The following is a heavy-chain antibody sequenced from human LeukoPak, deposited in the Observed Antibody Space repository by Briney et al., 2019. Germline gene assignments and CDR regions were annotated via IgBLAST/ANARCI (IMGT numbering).Heavy chain of an antibody. Sequence: GAPLKTSCQGPGYHFPNFRIGWGRQMPGKGLGGMGIIYSGDSDTRYSPSFQGHVTISVDKSISTAYLHWSGLRASDTAMYYGVRGPTSDAFDMWGRGTMVTVSS. V-gene: IGHV5-51*01. CDR3: VRGPTSDAFDM. J-gene: IGHJ3*02. CDR1: GYHFPNFR. CDR2: IYSGDSDT.